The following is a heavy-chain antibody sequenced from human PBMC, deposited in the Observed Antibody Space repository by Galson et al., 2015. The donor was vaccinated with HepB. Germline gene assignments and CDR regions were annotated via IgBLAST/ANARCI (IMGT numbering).Heavy chain of an antibody. J-gene: IGHJ4*02. CDR1: GFPFSNYA. Sequence: SLRLSCAASGFPFSNYAMHWVRQTPGKGLEWMTDILHDAHNRYYADSVEGRFTVSRDNSKNTVYLQMHSLRPEDTAIYYCARRAGASGGFSFDYWGQGSLVTVSS. CDR2: ILHDAHNR. D-gene: IGHD3-16*01. CDR3: ARRAGASGGFSFDY. V-gene: IGHV3-30*04.